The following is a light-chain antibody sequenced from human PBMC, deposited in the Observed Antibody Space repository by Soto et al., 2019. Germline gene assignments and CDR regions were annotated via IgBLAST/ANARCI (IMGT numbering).Light chain of an antibody. CDR3: QQYYSTPIT. CDR2: WAS. Sequence: DIVMTQSPDSLAVSLGDRATINCKSSQSVLYSSNNKNYLAWYQQKPGQPPKLLIYWASTRESGVPDRFSGSGSGTDFTLTISSLQAEDVAVYYCQQYYSTPITCGQGTRREIK. V-gene: IGKV4-1*01. J-gene: IGKJ5*01. CDR1: QSVLYSSNNKNY.